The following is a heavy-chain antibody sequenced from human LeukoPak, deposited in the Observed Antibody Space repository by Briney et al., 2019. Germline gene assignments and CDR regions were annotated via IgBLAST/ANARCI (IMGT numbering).Heavy chain of an antibody. CDR1: GGSISSSNW. Sequence: SGTLSLTCAVSGGSISSSNWWSWVRQPPGKGLEWIGEINHSGSTNYNPSLKSRVTISVDTSKNQFSLKLSSVTAADTAVYYCARLNYDILTGYPYWGQGTLVTVSS. V-gene: IGHV4-4*02. D-gene: IGHD3-9*01. CDR3: ARLNYDILTGYPY. CDR2: INHSGST. J-gene: IGHJ4*02.